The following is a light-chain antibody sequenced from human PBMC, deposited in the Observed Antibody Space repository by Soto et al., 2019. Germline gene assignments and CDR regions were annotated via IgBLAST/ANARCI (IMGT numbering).Light chain of an antibody. CDR1: QNISRS. V-gene: IGKV3-15*01. J-gene: IGKJ4*01. CDR2: GAS. CDR3: QQYNNWPPVT. Sequence: EIVMTQSPVTLSVSPGERATLSCRASQNISRSLAWYQQKPGQGPSLLIYGASTRATDIPATFSGSGSGTEFTLTISSLQSEDFAVYYCQQYNNWPPVTFGGGTKVDIK.